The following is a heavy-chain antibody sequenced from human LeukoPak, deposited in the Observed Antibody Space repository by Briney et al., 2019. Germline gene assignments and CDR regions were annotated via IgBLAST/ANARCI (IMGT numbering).Heavy chain of an antibody. CDR2: INPDGNKK. Sequence: GGSLRLSCAVSGLTFSSSWMDWVRQAPGEGLEWVASINPDGNKKYSADSVKGRFTISRDNAENSLYLQMNSLRVEDTAFYYCARDLAYSRLDYWGQGMLVTVSS. CDR1: GLTFSSSW. V-gene: IGHV3-7*01. J-gene: IGHJ4*02. D-gene: IGHD4-11*01. CDR3: ARDLAYSRLDY.